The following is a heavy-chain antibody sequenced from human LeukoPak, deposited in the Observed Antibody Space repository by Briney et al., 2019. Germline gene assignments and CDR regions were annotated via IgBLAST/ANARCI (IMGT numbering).Heavy chain of an antibody. D-gene: IGHD5-12*01. CDR3: AREASDIVATIPYFDY. CDR2: ISAYNGNT. V-gene: IGHV1-18*01. J-gene: IGHJ4*02. CDR1: GYTFTRYG. Sequence: ASVKVSCKASGYTFTRYGNSWVRQAPGQGLEWMGWISAYNGNTNYAQKLQGRVTMTTDTSTSTAYMELRSLRSDDTAVYYCAREASDIVATIPYFDYWGQGTLVIVSS.